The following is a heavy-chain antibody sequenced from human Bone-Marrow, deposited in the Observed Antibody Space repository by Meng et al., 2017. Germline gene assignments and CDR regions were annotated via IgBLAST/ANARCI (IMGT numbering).Heavy chain of an antibody. J-gene: IGHJ6*02. CDR3: ARHTIKYSYGNWGPADYGMDV. V-gene: IGHV3-30*04. D-gene: IGHD5-18*01. CDR1: GFTFSSYA. Sequence: GESLKISCAASGFTFSSYAMHWVRQAPGKGLEWVAVISYDGSNKYYADSVKGRFTISRDNSTNTLYLQMNSLRAEDTAVYYCARHTIKYSYGNWGPADYGMDVWGQGTTVTVSS. CDR2: ISYDGSNK.